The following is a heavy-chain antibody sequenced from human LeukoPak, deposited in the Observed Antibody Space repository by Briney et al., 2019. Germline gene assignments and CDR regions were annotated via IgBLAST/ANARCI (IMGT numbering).Heavy chain of an antibody. V-gene: IGHV4-34*01. J-gene: IGHJ4*02. CDR3: ARGHPGLPSARRLFDLNLRAFDY. D-gene: IGHD2-15*01. CDR2: INHSGST. CDR1: GGSFSGYY. Sequence: ASETLSLTCAVYGGSFSGYYWSWIRQPPGKGLEWIGEINHSGSTNYNPSLKSRVTISVDTSKNQFSLKLSSVTAADTAVYYCARGHPGLPSARRLFDLNLRAFDYWGQGTLVTVSS.